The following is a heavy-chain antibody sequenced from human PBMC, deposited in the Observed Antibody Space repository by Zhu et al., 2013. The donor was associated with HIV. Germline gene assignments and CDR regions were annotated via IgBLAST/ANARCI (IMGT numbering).Heavy chain of an antibody. J-gene: IGHJ4*02. CDR1: GFTFSSYA. CDR3: AKVTFSGYCGGGGCFTAGDF. Sequence: EVQLLESGGGLVQPGGSLRLSCAASGFTFSSYAMTWVRQAPGKGLEWVSTISGGGTSTYYAASVKGRFTVSRDISKSTVYLQMNSLRAEDTAVYFCAKVTFSGYCGGGGCFTAGDFWGQGTLGHRLL. D-gene: IGHD2-15*01. CDR2: ISGGGTST. V-gene: IGHV3-23*01.